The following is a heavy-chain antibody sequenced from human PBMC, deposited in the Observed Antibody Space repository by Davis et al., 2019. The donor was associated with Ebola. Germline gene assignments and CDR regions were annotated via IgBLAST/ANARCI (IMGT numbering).Heavy chain of an antibody. V-gene: IGHV1-46*01. CDR1: GYTFSGYY. J-gene: IGHJ4*02. CDR3: ARGRGHYEYSGGDY. Sequence: ASVKVSCKASGYTFSGYYMHWVRQAPGQGLEWMGIINPSGGSTTYAQKFQGRVTMTRDTSTRTVYMELSSLRSEDTAVYYCARGRGHYEYSGGDYWGQGTLVIVSS. CDR2: INPSGGST. D-gene: IGHD2-21*01.